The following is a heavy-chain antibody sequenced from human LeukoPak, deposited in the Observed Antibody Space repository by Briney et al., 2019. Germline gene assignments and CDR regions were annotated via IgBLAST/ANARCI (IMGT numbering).Heavy chain of an antibody. CDR3: AREWWGYDVLTGDNWFDP. CDR1: GYPFTTYG. J-gene: IGHJ5*02. V-gene: IGHV1-18*01. D-gene: IGHD3-9*01. Sequence: ASVKVSCKASGYPFTTYGIDWVRQAPGQGLEWMGWISTYNGDTNYAQKFQGRVTMTTDTSTNTAYIELRSLTSDDTAAYYCAREWWGYDVLTGDNWFDPWGQGTLVIVSS. CDR2: ISTYNGDT.